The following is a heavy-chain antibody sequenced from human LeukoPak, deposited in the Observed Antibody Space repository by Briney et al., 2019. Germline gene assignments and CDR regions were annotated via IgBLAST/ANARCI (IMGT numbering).Heavy chain of an antibody. CDR1: GFTFSSDS. CDR2: ISSSSSYI. CDR3: ARAYSGYDPFDY. J-gene: IGHJ4*02. Sequence: GGALRLSCAASGFTFSSDSMNWVRQAPGKWLEWVSSISSSSSYIYYADSVKGRFTISRDNAKNSLYLQMDSLRAEDTAVYYCARAYSGYDPFDYWGQGTLVNVSS. V-gene: IGHV3-21*01. D-gene: IGHD5-12*01.